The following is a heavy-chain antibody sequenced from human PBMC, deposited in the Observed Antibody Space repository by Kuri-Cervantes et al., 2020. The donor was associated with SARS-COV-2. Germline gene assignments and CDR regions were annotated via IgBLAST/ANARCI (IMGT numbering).Heavy chain of an antibody. CDR2: IYYTGRI. D-gene: IGHD5-18*01. J-gene: IGHJ6*03. V-gene: IGHV4-59*01. CDR1: GGPISSYY. Sequence: SETLSPTCTVPGGPISSYYWSWIRQPPGKGLEWIGYIYYTGRINNNPSLKSRVTISVDTSKNQFSLKLSSVTAADTAVYYCARGGNSYGYPAGYYMDVWGQGTTVTVSS. CDR3: ARGGNSYGYPAGYYMDV.